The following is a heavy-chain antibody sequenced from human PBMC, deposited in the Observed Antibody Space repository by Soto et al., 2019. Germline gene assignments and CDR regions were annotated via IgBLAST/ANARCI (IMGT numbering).Heavy chain of an antibody. CDR1: GGSISSSSYY. Sequence: SETLSLTCTVSGGSISSSSYYWGWIRQPPGKGLEWIGSIYYSGSTYYNPSLKSRVTISVDTSKDQFSLRLSSVTAADTAVYYCARCSVAGTGGNWFDPWGQGTLVTVSS. CDR2: IYYSGST. J-gene: IGHJ5*02. V-gene: IGHV4-39*01. D-gene: IGHD6-19*01. CDR3: ARCSVAGTGGNWFDP.